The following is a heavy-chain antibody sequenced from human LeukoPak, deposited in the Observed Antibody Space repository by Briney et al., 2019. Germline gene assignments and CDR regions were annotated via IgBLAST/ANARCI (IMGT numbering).Heavy chain of an antibody. CDR3: ARDRCDGDCRDWDY. D-gene: IGHD2-21*02. V-gene: IGHV3-48*04. Sequence: GPLRLSCAASGFTFSSSAMTWVRQAPGKGLEWLSSISSSGNTIYYADSVKGRFTISRDNAKNSLYLQMISLRAEDTAVYYCARDRCDGDCRDWDYWGQGTLDTVSS. CDR1: GFTFSSSA. J-gene: IGHJ4*02. CDR2: ISSSGNTI.